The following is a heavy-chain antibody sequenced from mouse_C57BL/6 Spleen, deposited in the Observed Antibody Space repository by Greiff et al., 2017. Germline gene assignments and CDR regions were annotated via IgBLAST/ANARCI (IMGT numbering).Heavy chain of an antibody. CDR2: LYPGSGNT. CDR3: ARGGSNPAWCDY. V-gene: IGHV1-84*01. CDR1: GYTFTDYY. J-gene: IGHJ3*01. Sequence: VQLQQSGPELVKPGASVKISCKASGYTFTDYYINWVKQRPGQGLEWIGRLYPGSGNTKYNEKFKGKATLTVDKSSSTAYMQLSSLTSEDSAVYFCARGGSNPAWCDYWGQGTRVTVSA. D-gene: IGHD1-1*01.